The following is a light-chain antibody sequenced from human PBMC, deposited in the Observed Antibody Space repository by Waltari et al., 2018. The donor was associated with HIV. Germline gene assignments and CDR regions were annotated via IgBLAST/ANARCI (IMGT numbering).Light chain of an antibody. CDR1: SSDVGNYNV. CDR2: EVN. J-gene: IGLJ1*01. CDR3: CSYAGGNSYV. Sequence: QSALTQPASVSASPGKSITISCTATSSDVGNYNVVSWYRQFPDKAPQLLIFEVNKRPSGVSNRFSGSKSGNSASLTIAGLLADDEADYYCCSYAGGNSYVFGTGTKVTVL. V-gene: IGLV2-23*02.